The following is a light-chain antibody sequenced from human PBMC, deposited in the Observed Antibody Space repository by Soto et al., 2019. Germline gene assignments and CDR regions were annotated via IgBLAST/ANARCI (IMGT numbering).Light chain of an antibody. J-gene: IGLJ1*01. V-gene: IGLV2-14*01. CDR3: SSYTSSTDYV. Sequence: QSVLTQPASVSGSPGQSITISCTGTSSDIDTYNFVSWYQQHPGKAPKLIIYKVTNRPSGVSNRFSGSKSGDAASLTISGLRAEDEADYYCSSYTSSTDYVFGTGTKLTVL. CDR1: SSDIDTYNF. CDR2: KVT.